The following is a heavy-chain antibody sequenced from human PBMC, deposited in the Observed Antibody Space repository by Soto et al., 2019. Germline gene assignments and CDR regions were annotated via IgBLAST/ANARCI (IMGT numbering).Heavy chain of an antibody. Sequence: QIQLVQSGTEVKRSGASVKVSCKTSGYSFTTYGLSWVRQAPGRELEWVGWISGYNGNTNYAQKYQGTVILTTDTPTPTGYMEIKSLSSDDTAVYYCVRDTYYYHSSGPAPFEYWGQGTQVTVSS. V-gene: IGHV1-18*01. CDR1: GYSFTTYG. CDR3: VRDTYYYHSSGPAPFEY. D-gene: IGHD3-22*01. CDR2: ISGYNGNT. J-gene: IGHJ4*02.